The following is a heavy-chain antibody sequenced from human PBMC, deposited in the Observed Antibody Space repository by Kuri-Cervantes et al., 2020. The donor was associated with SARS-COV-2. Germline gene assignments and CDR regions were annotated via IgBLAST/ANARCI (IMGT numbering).Heavy chain of an antibody. D-gene: IGHD6-19*01. CDR2: IFSNDEK. CDR1: GFSRSNARMG. J-gene: IGHJ4*02. CDR3: GHSKTVAGTAIDY. V-gene: IGHV2-26*01. Sequence: SGPTLVKPTETLTLTCTVSGFSRSNARMGVSWIRQPPGKALEWLAHIFSNDEKSYSTSLKSRLTISKDTSKSQVVLTMTNMDPVDTATYYCGHSKTVAGTAIDYWGQGTLVTVSS.